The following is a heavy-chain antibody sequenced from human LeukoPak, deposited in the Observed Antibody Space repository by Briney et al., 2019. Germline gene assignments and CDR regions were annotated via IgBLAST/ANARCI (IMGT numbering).Heavy chain of an antibody. CDR3: ARLPMAVTPHVDY. CDR1: GGSITSYY. V-gene: IGHV4-59*01. J-gene: IGHJ4*02. Sequence: SGTLSLTCTVSGGSITSYYRSWIRQSPGKGLEWIGFMYYSGTTNYNPSLKSRVTISLGMSKNQFSLKLSSVTAADTAVYYCARLPMAVTPHVDYWGQGTLVTVSS. CDR2: MYYSGTT. D-gene: IGHD2-21*02.